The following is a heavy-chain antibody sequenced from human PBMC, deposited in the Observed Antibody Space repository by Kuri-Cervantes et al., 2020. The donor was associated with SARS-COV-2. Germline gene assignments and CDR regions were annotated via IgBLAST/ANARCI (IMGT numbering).Heavy chain of an antibody. J-gene: IGHJ4*02. V-gene: IGHV5-51*01. Sequence: GESLKISCKGSGYSFTSYWIGWVRQMPGKGLEWMGIIYPGDSDTRYSPSFQGQVTISADKSISTAYLQWSSLKASDTAMYYCARPGYCSGGRCYSLYYWGQGPLVTVSS. CDR2: IYPGDSDT. CDR3: ARPGYCSGGRCYSLYY. D-gene: IGHD2-15*01. CDR1: GYSFTSYW.